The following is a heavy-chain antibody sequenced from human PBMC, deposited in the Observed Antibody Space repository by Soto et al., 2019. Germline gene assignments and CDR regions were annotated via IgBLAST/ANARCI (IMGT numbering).Heavy chain of an antibody. J-gene: IGHJ5*02. V-gene: IGHV3-33*01. Sequence: LRLSCAASGFTFSSYGMHWVRQAPGKGLEWVAVIWYDGSNKYYADSVKGRFTISRDNSKNTLYLQMNSLRAEDTAVYYCARGRLYCSSTSCYPSMFDPWGQGTLVTVSS. CDR1: GFTFSSYG. CDR3: ARGRLYCSSTSCYPSMFDP. CDR2: IWYDGSNK. D-gene: IGHD2-2*01.